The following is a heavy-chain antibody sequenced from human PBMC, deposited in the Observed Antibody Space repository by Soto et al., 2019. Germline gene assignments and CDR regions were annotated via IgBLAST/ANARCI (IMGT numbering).Heavy chain of an antibody. J-gene: IGHJ3*02. Sequence: VSDGKSGSGGCYWSRKRKNPGKGLEWIGYIFYTGSTYYNPSRKSRVTISIDTSKNQFSLNLSSVTAADTAVYYCARDDYYDNTRKHSYDIWGQGTMVTVSS. D-gene: IGHD3-22*01. V-gene: IGHV4-31*02. CDR2: IFYTGST. CDR3: ARDDYYDNTRKHSYDI. CDR1: DGKSGSGGCY.